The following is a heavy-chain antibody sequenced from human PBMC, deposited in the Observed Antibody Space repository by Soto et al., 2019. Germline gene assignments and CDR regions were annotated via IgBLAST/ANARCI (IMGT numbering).Heavy chain of an antibody. D-gene: IGHD3-10*01. V-gene: IGHV4-39*01. CDR1: GGSISSSSYY. Sequence: QLQLQESGPGLVKPSETLSLTCTVSGGSISSSSYYWGWIRQPPGKGLEWIGSIYYSGSTYCNPSLKSRVTISVDTSKNQFSLKLSSVTAADTAVYYCAALWFGEPPDYMDVWGKGTTVTVSS. J-gene: IGHJ6*03. CDR2: IYYSGST. CDR3: AALWFGEPPDYMDV.